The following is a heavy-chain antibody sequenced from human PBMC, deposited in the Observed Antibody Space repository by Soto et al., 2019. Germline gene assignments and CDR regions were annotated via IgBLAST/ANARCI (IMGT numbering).Heavy chain of an antibody. CDR2: ISVSSTYT. CDR3: ARDLEVGAYLYYFDS. D-gene: IGHD1-1*01. Sequence: GGSLRLSCAACGFTFTDYYISWVRHAPWKGLEWLAYISVSSTYTNYADSVKGRFTVSRDKAKKSVYLQMNSLIVEDTAVYYWARDLEVGAYLYYFDSCGPRNLVAFSS. V-gene: IGHV3-11*06. J-gene: IGHJ4*02. CDR1: GFTFTDYY.